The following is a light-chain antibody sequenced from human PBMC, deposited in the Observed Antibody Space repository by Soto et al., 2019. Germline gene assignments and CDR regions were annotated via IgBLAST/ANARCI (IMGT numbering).Light chain of an antibody. CDR3: HQRSNWPPNT. V-gene: IGKV3-11*01. CDR2: DAS. CDR1: QSVSSY. Sequence: EIVLTQSPATLSLSPGERATLSCSASQSVSSYLAWYQQKPGQAPRLLIYDASNRATGIPARFSGSGSGTDFTVTIGSLEPEDFAVYYCHQRSNWPPNTFGGGTKVEIK. J-gene: IGKJ4*01.